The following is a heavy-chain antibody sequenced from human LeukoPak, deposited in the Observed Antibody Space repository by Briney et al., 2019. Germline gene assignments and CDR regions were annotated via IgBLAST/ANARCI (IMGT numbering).Heavy chain of an antibody. CDR2: ICHSRST. J-gene: IGHJ4*02. D-gene: IGHD2-21*01. CDR1: GYSISSGYY. V-gene: IGHV4-38-2*01. Sequence: PSETLSLPCAVSGYSISSGYYLGWIRQPPGTGLEGSGRICHSRSTYYTPSLKSRVTISVDTSKNQFSLKLSSVTAADTAVYYCAGYVVVIDYWGQGTLVTVSS. CDR3: AGYVVVIDY.